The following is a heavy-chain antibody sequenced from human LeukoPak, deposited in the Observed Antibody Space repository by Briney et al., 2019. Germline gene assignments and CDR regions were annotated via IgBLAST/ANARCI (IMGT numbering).Heavy chain of an antibody. D-gene: IGHD1-26*01. CDR1: GFTFRTSG. CDR3: AKDGGTHFDH. V-gene: IGHV3-48*01. J-gene: IGHJ4*02. CDR2: ISSSGTTI. Sequence: GGSLRLSCAASGFTFRTSGMNWVRQAPGKGLEWVSYISSSGTTISYAQSVKGRFTFTRDNAQNSLTLHMNTLRADDTAVYYCAKDGGTHFDHWGQGTLVTVSS.